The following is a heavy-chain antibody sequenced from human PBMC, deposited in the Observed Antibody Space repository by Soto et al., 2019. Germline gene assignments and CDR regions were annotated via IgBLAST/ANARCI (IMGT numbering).Heavy chain of an antibody. D-gene: IGHD3-3*01. Sequence: EVQLLESGGELVQPGGSLRLSCATSGFSFSTYGMSWVRQAPGKGLEWVSAISGSGDNTFYADSVKGRFTISRDNSKNTVYLQMNSLRAEDTAVFYCAKDRSNAVWSAYFDYWGQGTLVTVSS. J-gene: IGHJ4*02. CDR3: AKDRSNAVWSAYFDY. CDR1: GFSFSTYG. CDR2: ISGSGDNT. V-gene: IGHV3-23*01.